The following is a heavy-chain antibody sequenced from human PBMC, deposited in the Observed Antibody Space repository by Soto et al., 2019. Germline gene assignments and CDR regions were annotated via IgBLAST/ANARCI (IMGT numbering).Heavy chain of an antibody. CDR2: IIPILGIA. D-gene: IGHD4-17*01. CDR3: ARGLGNYYYGMDV. CDR1: ARTFSSYP. Sequence: SVRVSCKASARTFSSYPISWVPQAPGQGLEWMGRIIPILGIANYAQKFQGRVTITADKSTSTAYMELSSLRSEDTAVYYCARGLGNYYYGMDVWGQGTTVTVSS. J-gene: IGHJ6*02. V-gene: IGHV1-69*04.